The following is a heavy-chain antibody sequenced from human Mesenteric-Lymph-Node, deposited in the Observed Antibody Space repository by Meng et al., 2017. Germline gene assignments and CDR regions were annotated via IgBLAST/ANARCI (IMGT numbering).Heavy chain of an antibody. V-gene: IGHV4-59*12. Sequence: GSLRLSCTVSGGSISSYYWSWIRQPPGKGLEWIGYIYYSGSTNYNPSLKSRVTISVDTSKNQFSLKLSSVTAADTAVYYCARDNWALYYFDYWGQGTLVTVSS. CDR2: IYYSGST. D-gene: IGHD3-16*01. CDR3: ARDNWALYYFDY. J-gene: IGHJ4*02. CDR1: GGSISSYY.